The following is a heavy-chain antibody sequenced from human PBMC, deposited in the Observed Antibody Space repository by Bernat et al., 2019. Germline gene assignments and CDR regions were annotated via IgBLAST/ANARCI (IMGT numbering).Heavy chain of an antibody. Sequence: QVQLVESGGGVVQPGRSLRLSCVASGFTFSSYGMHWVRQAPGKGLEWVAVISYDGSNKYYAASVKGRFTISRDNSKNTLYLQMNSLRAEDTAVYYCAKTYCSGGSCYMLGAYDIWGHGTMVTVSS. CDR2: ISYDGSNK. V-gene: IGHV3-30*18. J-gene: IGHJ3*02. CDR1: GFTFSSYG. CDR3: AKTYCSGGSCYMLGAYDI. D-gene: IGHD2-15*01.